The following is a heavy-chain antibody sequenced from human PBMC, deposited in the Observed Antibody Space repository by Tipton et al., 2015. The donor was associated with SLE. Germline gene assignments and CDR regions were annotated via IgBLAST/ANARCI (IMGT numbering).Heavy chain of an antibody. D-gene: IGHD3-10*01. Sequence: TLSLTCAVSGYSISSGYYWGWIRQPPGKGLEWIGSIYHSGSTYYNPSLKSRVTISVDKSKNQFSLKLSSVTAADTAVYYCARGYYGSGKHDLWGRGTLVTVSS. CDR2: IYHSGST. CDR1: GYSISSGYY. J-gene: IGHJ2*01. CDR3: ARGYYGSGKHDL. V-gene: IGHV4-38-2*01.